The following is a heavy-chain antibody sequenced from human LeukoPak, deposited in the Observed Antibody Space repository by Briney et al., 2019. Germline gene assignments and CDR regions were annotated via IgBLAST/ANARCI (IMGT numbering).Heavy chain of an antibody. D-gene: IGHD1-26*01. Sequence: GGSLRLSCAASGFPFSSFAMHWVRQAPGKGLDWVAVILYDGSNTYYADSVKGRFTISRDNSKNTLYLQMNSLRAEDTAVYYCAKAPTYSYYYGMDVWGQGTTVTVSS. CDR2: ILYDGSNT. V-gene: IGHV3-30-3*01. CDR1: GFPFSSFA. J-gene: IGHJ6*02. CDR3: AKAPTYSYYYGMDV.